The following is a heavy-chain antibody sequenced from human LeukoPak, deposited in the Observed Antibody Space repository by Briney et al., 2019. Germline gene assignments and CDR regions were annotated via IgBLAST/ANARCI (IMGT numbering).Heavy chain of an antibody. CDR3: AKDLYSSSWLIDY. Sequence: GGSLRLSCAASGFTFDDYAMHWVRQAPGKGLEWVSGISWNSGSIGYADSVRGRFTISRDNAKNSLYLQMNSLRAEDTALYYCAKDLYSSSWLIDYWGQGTLVTVSS. CDR1: GFTFDDYA. J-gene: IGHJ4*02. V-gene: IGHV3-9*01. D-gene: IGHD6-13*01. CDR2: ISWNSGSI.